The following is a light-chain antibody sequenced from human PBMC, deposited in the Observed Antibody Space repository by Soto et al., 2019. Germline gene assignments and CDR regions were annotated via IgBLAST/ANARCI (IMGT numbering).Light chain of an antibody. CDR1: QSVPSTY. CDR3: KHYGYSSPFT. Sequence: EIMLSQYPGIGNLSRAGRATLSCKASQSVPSTYLAWYQQKPGQAPRLLIYGASTRAPGIPDRFSGSGSGTDFTLTTSSLEPEDFAVYFCKHYGYSSPFTFGPGTKVDIK. V-gene: IGKV3-20*01. J-gene: IGKJ3*01. CDR2: GAS.